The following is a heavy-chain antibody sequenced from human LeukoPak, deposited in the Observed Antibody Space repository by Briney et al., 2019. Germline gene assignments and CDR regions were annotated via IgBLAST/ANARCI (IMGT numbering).Heavy chain of an antibody. D-gene: IGHD3-16*01. Sequence: GGSLRLSCAADSPFTFNTYSWVRQTPGKGLEWVANMKEDGSATYYVNSVKGRFTISRDNAKRSLYLQMSSLKVEDTAVYYCARGGASHFESWGQGTLVTVSS. CDR3: ARGGASHFES. V-gene: IGHV3-7*04. J-gene: IGHJ4*02. CDR1: PFTFNTYS. CDR2: MKEDGSAT.